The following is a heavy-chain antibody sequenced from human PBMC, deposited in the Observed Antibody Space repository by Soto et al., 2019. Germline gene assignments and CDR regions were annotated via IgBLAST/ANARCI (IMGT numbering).Heavy chain of an antibody. D-gene: IGHD3-10*01. V-gene: IGHV3-30*03. CDR2: ISYDGSNK. CDR1: GFTFSSYG. J-gene: IGHJ2*01. CDR3: AGGTGGGWYFDL. Sequence: QVQLVESGGGVVQPGRSLRLSCAASGFTFSSYGMHWVRLAPGKGLEWVAVISYDGSNKYYADSVKGRFTISRDNSKNTLYLQMNCLRAEDTSVYYCAGGTGGGWYFDLWGRGTLVTVSS.